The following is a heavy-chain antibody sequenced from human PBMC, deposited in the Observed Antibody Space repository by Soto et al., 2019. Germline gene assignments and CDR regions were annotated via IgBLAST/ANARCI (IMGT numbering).Heavy chain of an antibody. V-gene: IGHV3-64*01. CDR2: ITSNGGNT. J-gene: IGHJ4*02. D-gene: IGHD4-17*01. CDR3: ARDRNDYAADY. CDR1: GFTFSSYA. Sequence: GGSLRLSCAASGFTFSSYAMHWVRQAPGKGLEYVSAITSNGGNTYYASSVKGRFTISRDNSKNTLYLQMSSLRAEDTAVYYCARDRNDYAADYWGQGTLVTVSS.